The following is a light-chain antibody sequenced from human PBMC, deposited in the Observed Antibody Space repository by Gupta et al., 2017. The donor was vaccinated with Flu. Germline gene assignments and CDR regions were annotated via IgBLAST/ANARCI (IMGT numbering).Light chain of an antibody. V-gene: IGLV1-47*01. CDR2: KNN. Sequence: SVLTQPPSASATPGQRVTISFSSGNSNFAKLYVYWYQQGPGTAPKRLVYKNNLRNAGVPDRVAGCNSGTSASRAISGLRSEEEADDDGEEWDDSRSGPNDWVVGGGTKLTVL. J-gene: IGLJ3*02. CDR3: EEWDDSRSGPNDWV. CDR1: NSNFAKLY.